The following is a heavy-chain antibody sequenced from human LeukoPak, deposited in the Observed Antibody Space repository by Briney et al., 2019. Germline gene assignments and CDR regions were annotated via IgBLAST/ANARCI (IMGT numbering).Heavy chain of an antibody. V-gene: IGHV3-30*02. Sequence: GGSLRLSCAASGFTFSTYGMHWVRQAPGKGLEWMTFIRYDGTNKYYADSVKGRFTISRDNSKNTLYLQMNSLRAEDTAVYYCAKGPNYDILTGWRKTHNAFDIWGQGTMVTVSS. CDR2: IRYDGTNK. CDR3: AKGPNYDILTGWRKTHNAFDI. J-gene: IGHJ3*02. D-gene: IGHD3-9*01. CDR1: GFTFSTYG.